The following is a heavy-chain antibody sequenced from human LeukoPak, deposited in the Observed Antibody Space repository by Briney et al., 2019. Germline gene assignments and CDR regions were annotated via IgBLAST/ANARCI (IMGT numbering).Heavy chain of an antibody. CDR1: GCSLSTSGVG. CDR2: IYWDDDT. J-gene: IGHJ4*02. CDR3: AHRRGGYNWNHGDFDY. V-gene: IGHV2-5*02. D-gene: IGHD1-14*01. Sequence: SGPTLVNPIETLTLTCTFSGCSLSTSGVGVGWIRQPPGKALGWLALIYWDDDTRYSPSLKSRLTITKVTSTNQVVLAMTNMDPVDTGTYYCAHRRGGYNWNHGDFDYWGQGTLVTVSS.